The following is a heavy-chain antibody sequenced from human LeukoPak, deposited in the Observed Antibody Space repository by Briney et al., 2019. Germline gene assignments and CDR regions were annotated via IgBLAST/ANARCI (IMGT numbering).Heavy chain of an antibody. CDR3: AITAVVGTGPIFDY. V-gene: IGHV1-2*04. CDR2: INPNSGGT. CDR1: GYTFTGYY. D-gene: IGHD6-19*01. Sequence: ASVKVSCKASGYTFTGYYMHWVRQAPGQGLEWMGWINPNSGGTNYAQKFQGWVTMTRDTSISTAYMELSRLRSDDTAVYYCAITAVVGTGPIFDYWGQGTLVTVSS. J-gene: IGHJ4*02.